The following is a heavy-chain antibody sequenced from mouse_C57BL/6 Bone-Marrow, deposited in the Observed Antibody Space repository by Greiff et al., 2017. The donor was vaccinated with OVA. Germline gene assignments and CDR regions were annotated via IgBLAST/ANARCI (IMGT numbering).Heavy chain of an antibody. Sequence: EVKLVESGGDLVKPGGSLKLSCAASGFTFSSYGMSWVRQTPDKRLEWVATISSGGSYTYYPDSVKGRFTISRDNAKNTLHLQMSSLKSEDTAMYYCARRVYDYDETWFAYWGQGTLVTVSA. J-gene: IGHJ3*01. V-gene: IGHV5-6*02. D-gene: IGHD2-4*01. CDR3: ARRVYDYDETWFAY. CDR1: GFTFSSYG. CDR2: ISSGGSYT.